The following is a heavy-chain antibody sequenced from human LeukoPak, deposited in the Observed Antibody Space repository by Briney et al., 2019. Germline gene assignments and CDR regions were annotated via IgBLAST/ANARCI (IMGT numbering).Heavy chain of an antibody. Sequence: PGGSLRLSCAASGFTFSSYSMNWVRQAPGKGLEWVSSISSSSSYIYYADSVKGRFTISRDNAKNSLYLQMNSLRAEDTAVYYCARESESIAARLYDYWGQGTLVTVSS. CDR1: GFTFSSYS. D-gene: IGHD6-6*01. CDR2: ISSSSSYI. J-gene: IGHJ4*02. V-gene: IGHV3-21*01. CDR3: ARESESIAARLYDY.